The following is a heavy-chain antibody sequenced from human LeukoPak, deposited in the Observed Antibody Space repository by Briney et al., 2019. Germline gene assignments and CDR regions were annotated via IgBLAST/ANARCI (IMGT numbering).Heavy chain of an antibody. Sequence: GGSLRLSCAASGFTFSIYWMSWVRQAPGKGLEWVANINQDGSEKYYVDSVKGRFTISRDNAKNSLYLQMNSLRAEDTAVYYCARYCSGGSSFNYWGQGTLVTVSS. CDR2: INQDGSEK. CDR1: GFTFSIYW. D-gene: IGHD2-15*01. J-gene: IGHJ4*02. CDR3: ARYCSGGSSFNY. V-gene: IGHV3-7*01.